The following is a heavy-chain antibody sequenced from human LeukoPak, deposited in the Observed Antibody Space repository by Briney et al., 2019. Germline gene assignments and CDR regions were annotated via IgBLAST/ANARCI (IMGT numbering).Heavy chain of an antibody. CDR1: GGSISSSY. CDR2: IYYSGLT. D-gene: IGHD1-14*01. J-gene: IGHJ6*02. Sequence: SETLSLTCTVSGGSISSSYLSWIRQPPGKGLDGMGYIYYSGLTSYNPSLKSRVTISVDTSKNQFSLKLSSVTAADTAVYYCARLNPYYYSYGMDVWGQGTTVTVSS. CDR3: ARLNPYYYSYGMDV. V-gene: IGHV4-59*08.